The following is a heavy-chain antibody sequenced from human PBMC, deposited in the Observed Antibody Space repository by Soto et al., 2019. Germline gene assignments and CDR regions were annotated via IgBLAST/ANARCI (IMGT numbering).Heavy chain of an antibody. CDR3: AKATGMDV. CDR2: ISYDGSNK. CDR1: GFTFSSYG. Sequence: LRLSCAASGFTFSSYGMHWVRQAPGKGLEWVAVISYDGSNKYYADSVKGRFTISRDNSKNTLYLQMNSLRAEDTAVYYCAKATGMDVWGQGTTVTVSS. V-gene: IGHV3-30*18. J-gene: IGHJ6*02.